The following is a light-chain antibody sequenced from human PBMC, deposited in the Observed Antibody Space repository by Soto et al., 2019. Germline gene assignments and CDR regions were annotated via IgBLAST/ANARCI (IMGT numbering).Light chain of an antibody. Sequence: DIQLTQSPSVLSASVGDTVTITCRASQALSNYLAWYQQKPGKAPDLLIYSASTLQSGVPSRFSGSGSGTEFTLTISSLQPDDLATYYCQQYNSYPWTFGQGTKVDIK. CDR1: QALSNY. CDR3: QQYNSYPWT. V-gene: IGKV1-9*01. CDR2: SAS. J-gene: IGKJ1*01.